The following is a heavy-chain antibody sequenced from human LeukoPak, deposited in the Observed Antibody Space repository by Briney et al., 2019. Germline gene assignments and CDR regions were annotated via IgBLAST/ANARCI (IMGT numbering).Heavy chain of an antibody. V-gene: IGHV3-33*01. D-gene: IGHD3-10*01. CDR2: IWYDGSNK. J-gene: IGHJ4*02. CDR1: GFTFSTYG. CDR3: ARDSNSYGSGATIDY. Sequence: GGSLRLSCAASGFTFSTYGMHWVRQAPGKGLEWLTDIWYDGSNKYYTDSVKGRFTISRDNSKDTLYLQMSSLRAEDTAVYYCARDSNSYGSGATIDYWGQGTLVTVSS.